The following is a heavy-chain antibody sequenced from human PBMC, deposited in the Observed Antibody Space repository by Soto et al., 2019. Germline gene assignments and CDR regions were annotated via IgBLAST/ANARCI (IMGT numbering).Heavy chain of an antibody. Sequence: SETLSLTCTVSGGSISSYYWSWIRQPPGKGLEWIGYIYYSGSTNYNPSLKSRVTISVDTSKNQFSLKLSCVTAADTAVYYCAASELTGVENYWYFDLWGRGTLVTVSS. CDR3: AASELTGVENYWYFDL. J-gene: IGHJ2*01. CDR1: GGSISSYY. CDR2: IYYSGST. V-gene: IGHV4-59*08. D-gene: IGHD7-27*01.